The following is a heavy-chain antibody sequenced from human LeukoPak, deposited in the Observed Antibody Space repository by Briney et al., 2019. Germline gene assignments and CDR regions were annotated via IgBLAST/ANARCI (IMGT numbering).Heavy chain of an antibody. CDR1: GGTFSSYA. V-gene: IGHV1-69*05. CDR2: IIPIFGTA. Sequence: SVKVSCKASGGTFSSYAISWVRQAPGQGLEWMGGIIPIFGTANYAQKFQGRVTITTDESTSTAYMELSSLRSEDTAVYYCARYHMGATNYFDYWGQGTLVPVSS. J-gene: IGHJ4*02. CDR3: ARYHMGATNYFDY. D-gene: IGHD1-26*01.